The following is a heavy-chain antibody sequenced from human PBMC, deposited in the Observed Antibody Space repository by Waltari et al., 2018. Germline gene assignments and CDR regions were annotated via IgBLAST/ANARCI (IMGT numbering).Heavy chain of an antibody. D-gene: IGHD3-3*01. J-gene: IGHJ4*02. Sequence: EVQLVESGGGLVQPGGSLRLSCAASGFTFSSYSMNWVRQAPGKGLEWVSYISSSSSTIYYADSVKGRFTISRDNAKNSLYLQMNSLRAEDTAVYYCARDPSFGVVNRWGQGTLVTVSS. CDR3: ARDPSFGVVNR. V-gene: IGHV3-48*04. CDR2: ISSSSSTI. CDR1: GFTFSSYS.